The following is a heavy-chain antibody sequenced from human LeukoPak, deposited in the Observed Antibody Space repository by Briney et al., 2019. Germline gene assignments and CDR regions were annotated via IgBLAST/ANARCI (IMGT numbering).Heavy chain of an antibody. D-gene: IGHD3-16*01. V-gene: IGHV4-30-2*01. CDR2: INHSGST. J-gene: IGHJ5*02. CDR3: ARGDTFNWFDP. Sequence: PSQTLSLTCTVSGGSISSGGYYWSWIRQPPGKGLEWIGEINHSGSTNYNPSLKSRVTISVDTSKNQFSLKLSSVTAADTAVYYCARGDTFNWFDPWGQGTLVTVSS. CDR1: GGSISSGGYY.